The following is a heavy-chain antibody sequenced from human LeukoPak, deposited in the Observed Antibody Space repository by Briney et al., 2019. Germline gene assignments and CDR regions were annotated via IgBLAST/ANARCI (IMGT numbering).Heavy chain of an antibody. V-gene: IGHV3-11*04. CDR3: ARAGYDFWSGYTRLVPEYYFDY. CDR1: GFTFSDYY. CDR2: ISSSGSTI. J-gene: IGHJ4*02. Sequence: GGSLRLSCAASGFTFSDYYMSWIRQAPGKGLEWVSYISSSGSTIYYADSVKGRFTISRDNAKNSLYLQMNSLRAEDTAVYYCARAGYDFWSGYTRLVPEYYFDYWGQGTLVTVSS. D-gene: IGHD3-3*01.